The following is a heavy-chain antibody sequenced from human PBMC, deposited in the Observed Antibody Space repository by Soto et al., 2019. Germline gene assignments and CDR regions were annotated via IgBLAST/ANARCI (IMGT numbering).Heavy chain of an antibody. D-gene: IGHD2-21*01. CDR2: IYWDDDK. V-gene: IGHV2-5*02. CDR3: VQSRCGGDCLQSYSSHSYYGLDV. Sequence: QITLKESGPTLVKPTQILTLTCTFSGFSLSTTGVGVGWIRQPPGKALEWLALIYWDDDKRYSPSLKSRLTITKDTSKNQVVLTMTYMDPVDTATYYCVQSRCGGDCLQSYSSHSYYGLDVWGQGTTVTVSS. CDR1: GFSLSTTGVG. J-gene: IGHJ6*02.